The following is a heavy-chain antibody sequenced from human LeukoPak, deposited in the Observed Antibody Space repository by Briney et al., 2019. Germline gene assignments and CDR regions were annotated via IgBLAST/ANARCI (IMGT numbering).Heavy chain of an antibody. V-gene: IGHV1-46*01. CDR2: INPSGGST. CDR3: ARDLKPDIVVVVAATLFNFDGMDV. D-gene: IGHD2-15*01. J-gene: IGHJ6*02. Sequence: GASVKVSCKASGYTFTSYYMHWVRQAPGQGLEWMGIINPSGGSTSYAQKFQGRVTMTRDTSTSTVYMELSSLRSEDTAVYYCARDLKPDIVVVVAATLFNFDGMDVWGQGTTVTVSS. CDR1: GYTFTSYY.